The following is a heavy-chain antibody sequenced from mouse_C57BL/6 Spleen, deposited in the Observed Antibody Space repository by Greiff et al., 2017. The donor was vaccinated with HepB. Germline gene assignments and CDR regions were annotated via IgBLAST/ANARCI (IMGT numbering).Heavy chain of an antibody. CDR2: IYPGDGDT. D-gene: IGHD2-3*01. CDR1: GYAFSSYW. CDR3: ARHDGYYGLDY. V-gene: IGHV1-80*01. Sequence: VQLQQSGAELVKPGASVKISCKASGYAFSSYWMNWVKQRPGKGLEWIGQIYPGDGDTNYHGKFKGKATLTADKSSSTAYMQLSSRTSEDSAVYFCARHDGYYGLDYWGQGTTLTVSS. J-gene: IGHJ2*01.